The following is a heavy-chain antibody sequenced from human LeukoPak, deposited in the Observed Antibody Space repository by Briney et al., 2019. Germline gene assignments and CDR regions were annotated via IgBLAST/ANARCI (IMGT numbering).Heavy chain of an antibody. CDR1: GFTFSSYA. CDR3: ARDYIVVVITTYYYYGMDV. D-gene: IGHD3-22*01. Sequence: GGSLRLSCAASGFTFSSYAMSWVRQAPGKGLEWVANIKQDGSEKYYVDSVKGRFTISRDNAKNSLYLQMNSLRAEDTAVYYCARDYIVVVITTYYYYGMDVWGQGTTVTVSS. V-gene: IGHV3-7*01. CDR2: IKQDGSEK. J-gene: IGHJ6*02.